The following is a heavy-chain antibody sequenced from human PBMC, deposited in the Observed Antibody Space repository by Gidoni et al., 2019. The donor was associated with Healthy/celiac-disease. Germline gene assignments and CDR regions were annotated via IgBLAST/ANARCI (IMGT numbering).Heavy chain of an antibody. CDR1: GLTFRSYG. D-gene: IGHD3-22*01. Sequence: VQLVESGGGVVQPGRSLRLSCAASGLTFRSYGMHWVRQAPGKGLEWVAVIWYDVSNKYYADSVKGRFTISRDNSKNTLYLQMNSLRAEDTAVYYCARAMVITDFDYWGQGTLVTVSS. CDR3: ARAMVITDFDY. J-gene: IGHJ4*02. V-gene: IGHV3-33*01. CDR2: IWYDVSNK.